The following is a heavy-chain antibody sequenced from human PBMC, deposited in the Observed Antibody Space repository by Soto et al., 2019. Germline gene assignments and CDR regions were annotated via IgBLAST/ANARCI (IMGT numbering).Heavy chain of an antibody. CDR2: IYYSGST. Sequence: SETLALTCTVSGGSINSYYWSWIRQPPGKGLEWIGYIYYSGSTNYNPSLKSRVTISVDTSKNQFSLKLSSVTAADTAVYYCARENLGSRMDVWGQGTTVTVSS. V-gene: IGHV4-59*01. J-gene: IGHJ6*02. D-gene: IGHD2-15*01. CDR1: GGSINSYY. CDR3: ARENLGSRMDV.